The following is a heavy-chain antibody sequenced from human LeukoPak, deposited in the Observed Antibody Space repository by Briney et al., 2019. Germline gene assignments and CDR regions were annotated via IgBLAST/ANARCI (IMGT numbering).Heavy chain of an antibody. CDR2: IYYSGST. D-gene: IGHD4-17*01. CDR3: ARDKTTVTTGENWFDP. Sequence: PSQTLSLTCTVSGGSISSYYWSWIRQPPGKGLEWIGYIYYSGSTNYNPSLKSRVTISVDTSKNQFSLKLSSVTAADTAVYYCARDKTTVTTGENWFDPWGQGTLVTVSS. V-gene: IGHV4-59*01. J-gene: IGHJ5*02. CDR1: GGSISSYY.